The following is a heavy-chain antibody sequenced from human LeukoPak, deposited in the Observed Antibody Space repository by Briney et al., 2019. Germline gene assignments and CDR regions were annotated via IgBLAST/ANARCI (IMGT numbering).Heavy chain of an antibody. CDR2: ISGSGGST. V-gene: IGHV3-23*01. CDR3: ARDARYCDTLSCSQDA. CDR1: GFTFSSYA. J-gene: IGHJ5*02. Sequence: GGSLRLSCAASGFTFSSYAMSWVRQAPGKGLEWVSAISGSGGSTYYADSVKGRFTISRDNSKNTLYLQMNSLRGEDTAVYYCARDARYCDTLSCSQDAWGQGTLVTVSS. D-gene: IGHD2/OR15-2a*01.